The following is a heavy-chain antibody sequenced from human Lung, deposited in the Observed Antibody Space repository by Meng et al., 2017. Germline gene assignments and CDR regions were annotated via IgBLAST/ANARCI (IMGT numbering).Heavy chain of an antibody. CDR1: GYTFTTYG. J-gene: IGHJ4*02. V-gene: IGHV1-18*01. CDR2: ISAYNGNT. D-gene: IGHD3-10*01. Sequence: QVQVVQSGAEVKEPGASVKVSCKASGYTFTTYGLSWVRQAPGQGLEWMGWISAYNGNTKYAQKVQGRVTMTRDTSTITAYMELRNLRSDDTAVYYCVSERGGGSFDYWGQGTLVTVSS. CDR3: VSERGGGSFDY.